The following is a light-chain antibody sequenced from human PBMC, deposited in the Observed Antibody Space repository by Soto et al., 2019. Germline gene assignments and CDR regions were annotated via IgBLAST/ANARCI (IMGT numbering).Light chain of an antibody. J-gene: IGKJ1*01. CDR1: QGISNC. Sequence: DIQMTQSPSTLSASVGDRVTITCRASQGISNCLAWYQQKPGKAPNLLIYDASSLERGVPSRFSGSGSGTEFNLTISSLKPEDFATYFCQQCDRNFQTFGQGTKVDI. CDR2: DAS. CDR3: QQCDRNFQT. V-gene: IGKV1-5*01.